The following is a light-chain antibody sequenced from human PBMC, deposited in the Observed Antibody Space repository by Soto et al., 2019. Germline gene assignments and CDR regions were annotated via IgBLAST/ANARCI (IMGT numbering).Light chain of an antibody. CDR3: SSYTSSSTPYWV. CDR2: DVS. V-gene: IGLV2-14*01. Sequence: QSALTQPASVSGSPGQSITMSCTGTSSDVGGYNYVSWYQQHPGKAPKLMIYDVSNRPSGVSNRFSGSKSGNTASLTISGLQAEDEADYYCSSYTSSSTPYWVFGGGTKLTVL. J-gene: IGLJ3*02. CDR1: SSDVGGYNY.